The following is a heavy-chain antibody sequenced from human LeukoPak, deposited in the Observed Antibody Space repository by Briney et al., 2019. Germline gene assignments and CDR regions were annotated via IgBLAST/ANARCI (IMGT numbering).Heavy chain of an antibody. V-gene: IGHV4-59*03. J-gene: IGHJ3*01. CDR3: AAGWGIDAFVF. CDR1: GGSISSYY. CDR2: VYYTGNT. D-gene: IGHD7-27*01. Sequence: SETLSLTCNVSGGSISSYYWSWIRQPPGKGLEWIGFVYYTGNTNYSPSLKSRVGISLETSKNRFSLKVTSVTAADTAVYYCAAGWGIDAFVFRGQGTLVTVAS.